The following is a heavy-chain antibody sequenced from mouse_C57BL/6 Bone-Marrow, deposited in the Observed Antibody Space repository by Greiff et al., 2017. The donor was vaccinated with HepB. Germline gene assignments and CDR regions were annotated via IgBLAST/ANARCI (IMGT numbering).Heavy chain of an antibody. CDR1: GYTFTSYG. CDR2: IYPRSGNT. J-gene: IGHJ1*03. Sequence: VQLQQSGAELARPGASVKLSCKASGYTFTSYGISWVKQRTGQGLEWIGEIYPRSGNTYYNEKFKGKATLTADKSSSTAYMELRSLTSEDSAVYFCARVTTVVARWYFDVWGTGTTVTVSS. D-gene: IGHD1-1*01. V-gene: IGHV1-81*01. CDR3: ARVTTVVARWYFDV.